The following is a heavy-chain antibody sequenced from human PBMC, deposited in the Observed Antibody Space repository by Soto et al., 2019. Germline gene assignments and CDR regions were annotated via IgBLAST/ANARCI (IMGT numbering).Heavy chain of an antibody. CDR3: ARGVPYSYGYVSWFDP. Sequence: SETLSLTCTVSGGSVSSGSYYWSWIQQPPGKGLEWIGYIYYSGSTNYNPSLKSRVTISVDTSKNQFSLKLSSVTAADTAVYYCARGVPYSYGYVSWFDPWGQGTQVTVSS. V-gene: IGHV4-61*01. J-gene: IGHJ5*02. D-gene: IGHD5-18*01. CDR1: GGSVSSGSYY. CDR2: IYYSGST.